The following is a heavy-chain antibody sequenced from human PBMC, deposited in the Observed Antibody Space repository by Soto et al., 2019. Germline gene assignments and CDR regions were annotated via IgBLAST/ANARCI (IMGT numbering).Heavy chain of an antibody. J-gene: IGHJ4*02. CDR1: GYAFTTYG. Sequence: QVHLVQSGAEVKKPGASVKVSCKGSGYAFTTYGITWVRQAPGQGLEWMGWISAHNGNTNYAQKLQRKVTVTRDTSTSTADMELRSLRSDDTAVCYCARGSYWDYWGQGALVTVSS. CDR2: ISAHNGNT. V-gene: IGHV1-18*01. CDR3: ARGSYWDY.